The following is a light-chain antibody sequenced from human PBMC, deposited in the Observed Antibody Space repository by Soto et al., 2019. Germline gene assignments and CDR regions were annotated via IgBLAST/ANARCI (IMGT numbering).Light chain of an antibody. CDR1: QSVSSY. Sequence: EIVLTQSPATLSLSPGERATLSCRASQSVSSYLAWYQQKPGQAPRLLIYDASNRSTGIPARFSGSGYGTGFPLSISSLAPEDFAVYCCQQRSNWPYTFGQWTKLEIK. CDR3: QQRSNWPYT. V-gene: IGKV3-11*01. CDR2: DAS. J-gene: IGKJ2*01.